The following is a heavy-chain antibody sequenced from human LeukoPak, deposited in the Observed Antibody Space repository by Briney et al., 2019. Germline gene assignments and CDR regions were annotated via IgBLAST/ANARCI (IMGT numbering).Heavy chain of an antibody. CDR3: ATDRGWRTSGYYLYYFEY. Sequence: GGSLRLSCAASGFSFSNAWMNWVRQAPGKGLEWVASIKHDGSEKYYVDSVRGRFTISRDNTMNSLYLQMSSLRAEDTAVYYCATDRGWRTSGYYLYYFEYWGQGTLVTFSS. J-gene: IGHJ4*02. D-gene: IGHD3-3*01. V-gene: IGHV3-7*01. CDR1: GFSFSNAW. CDR2: IKHDGSEK.